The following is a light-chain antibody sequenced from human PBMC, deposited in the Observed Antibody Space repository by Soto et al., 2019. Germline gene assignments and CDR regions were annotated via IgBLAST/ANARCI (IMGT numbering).Light chain of an antibody. V-gene: IGKV1-5*01. CDR2: DAS. CDR1: QSVRSW. Sequence: DIQMTQSPSTLSSSVGDIFTITCRASQSVRSWLAWYQQKPGRAPKFLIYDASSLESGVPSRFSGSGSGTEFTLTISSLQPDDFATYYCQQYNSYWTFGPGTKVDIK. CDR3: QQYNSYWT. J-gene: IGKJ1*01.